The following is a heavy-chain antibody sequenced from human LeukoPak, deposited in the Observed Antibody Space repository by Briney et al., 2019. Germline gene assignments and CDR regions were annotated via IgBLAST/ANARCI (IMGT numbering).Heavy chain of an antibody. D-gene: IGHD2-2*01. V-gene: IGHV1-18*01. CDR2: ISAYNGNT. J-gene: IGHJ6*03. Sequence: ASVKVSCKASGYTFTIYGISWVRQAPGQGLEWMGWISAYNGNTNYAQKLQGRVTMTTDTSTSTAYMELRSLRSDDTAVYYCARAPGYCSSTSCSKYYYYYYMDVWGKGTTVTVSS. CDR1: GYTFTIYG. CDR3: ARAPGYCSSTSCSKYYYYYYMDV.